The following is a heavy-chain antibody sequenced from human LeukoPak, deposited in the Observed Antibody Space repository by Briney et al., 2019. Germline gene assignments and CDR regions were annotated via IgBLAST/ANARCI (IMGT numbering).Heavy chain of an antibody. V-gene: IGHV4-59*01. CDR2: IYYTGST. CDR1: GGSISSYY. D-gene: IGHD6-19*01. Sequence: SETLSLTCTVSGGSISSYYWSWIRQPPGKGLEWIGYIYYTGSTNYNPSLKSRVTISVDTSKNQFSLKLSSVTAADTAVYYCASDGGSGWINWFDPWGQGTLVTVSS. CDR3: ASDGGSGWINWFDP. J-gene: IGHJ5*02.